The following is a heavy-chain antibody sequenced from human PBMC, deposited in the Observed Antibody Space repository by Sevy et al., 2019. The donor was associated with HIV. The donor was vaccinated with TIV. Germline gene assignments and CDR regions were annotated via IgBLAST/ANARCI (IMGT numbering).Heavy chain of an antibody. CDR1: GYTFIRYA. J-gene: IGHJ4*02. Sequence: ASVKVSCKASGYTFIRYAIHWVRQAPGQSLEWMGWINAGDGNTKFSQKFQGRLTITSDTSATTDHMELSSLRSEDTAVYYCARSTTVATIEASSGCDSWGQGTLVTVS. D-gene: IGHD5-12*01. V-gene: IGHV1-3*01. CDR2: INAGDGNT. CDR3: ARSTTVATIEASSGCDS.